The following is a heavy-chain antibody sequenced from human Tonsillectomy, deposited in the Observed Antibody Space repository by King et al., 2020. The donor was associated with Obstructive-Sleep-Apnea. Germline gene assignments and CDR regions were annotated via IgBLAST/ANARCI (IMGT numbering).Heavy chain of an antibody. J-gene: IGHJ5*02. D-gene: IGHD3-10*01. Sequence: VQLVESGGGLVQPGGSLRLSCAASGFTFSSYSMNWVRQAPGKGLEWVSYISSSSSTIYYADSVKGRFTISRDNAKKSRYLQMNSLRAEDTAVYYCAGDSGITMVRGVIRGGWFDPWGQGTLVTVSS. V-gene: IGHV3-48*04. CDR3: AGDSGITMVRGVIRGGWFDP. CDR2: ISSSSSTI. CDR1: GFTFSSYS.